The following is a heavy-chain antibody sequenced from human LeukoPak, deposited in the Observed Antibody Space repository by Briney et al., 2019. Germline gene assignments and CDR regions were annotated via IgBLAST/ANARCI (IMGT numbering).Heavy chain of an antibody. J-gene: IGHJ4*02. V-gene: IGHV3-7*01. Sequence: GGSPRLSCAASGFTFSSYWMSWVRQAPGKGLEWVANIKQDGSEKYYVDSVKGRFTISRDNAKNSLYLQMNSLRAEDTAVYYCARGLFYDIFLGDYFDYWGQGTLVTVSS. D-gene: IGHD3-9*01. CDR3: ARGLFYDIFLGDYFDY. CDR2: IKQDGSEK. CDR1: GFTFSSYW.